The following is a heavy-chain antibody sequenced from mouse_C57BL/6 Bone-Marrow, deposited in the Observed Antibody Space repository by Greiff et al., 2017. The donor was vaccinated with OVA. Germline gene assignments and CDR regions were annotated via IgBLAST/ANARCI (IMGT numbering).Heavy chain of an antibody. CDR3: ARGGYYYGSSYSY. Sequence: QVQLQQSGAELVKPGASVKLSCKASGYTFTSYWMHWVKQRPGQGLEWIGMIHPNSGSTNYNEKLKSKATLTVDKSSSTAYMQLSSLTSEDSAVYYCARGGYYYGSSYSYWGQGTTLTVSS. J-gene: IGHJ2*01. CDR2: IHPNSGST. CDR1: GYTFTSYW. V-gene: IGHV1-64*01. D-gene: IGHD1-1*01.